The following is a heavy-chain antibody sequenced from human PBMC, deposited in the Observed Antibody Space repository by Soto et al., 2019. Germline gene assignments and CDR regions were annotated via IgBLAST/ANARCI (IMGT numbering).Heavy chain of an antibody. CDR3: AKDHFRSLWLPSFDP. CDR2: ISYDGSNK. J-gene: IGHJ5*02. D-gene: IGHD5-18*01. Sequence: GGSLRLSCAASGFTFSSYGMHWVRQAPGKGLEWVAVISYDGSNKYYADSVKGRFTISRDNSKNTLYLQMNSLRAEDTAVYYCAKDHFRSLWLPSFDPWGQGTLVTVSS. V-gene: IGHV3-30*18. CDR1: GFTFSSYG.